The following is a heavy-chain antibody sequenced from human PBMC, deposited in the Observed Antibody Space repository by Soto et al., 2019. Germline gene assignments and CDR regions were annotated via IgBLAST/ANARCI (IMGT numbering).Heavy chain of an antibody. CDR2: IYWDDDK. V-gene: IGHV2-5*02. D-gene: IGHD6-19*01. Sequence: QITLKDSGPTLVKPTQTLTLTCTFSGFSLSAAGVGVGWIRQPPGKALEWLALIYWDDDKYYSPSLRSRLTITKDTSKNGVVLTMTNVDPVDTATYYCAHRLYGIGWPWDHGVFDYWGQGTLVTVSS. CDR3: AHRLYGIGWPWDHGVFDY. CDR1: GFSLSAAGVG. J-gene: IGHJ4*02.